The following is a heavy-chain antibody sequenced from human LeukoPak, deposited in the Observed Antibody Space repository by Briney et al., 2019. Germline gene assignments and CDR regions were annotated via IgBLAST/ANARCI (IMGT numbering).Heavy chain of an antibody. Sequence: GGSLRLSCAASGFTVYNNYMIWIRQAPGRGLEWVSLIYSTGVTNYADSVKGRFTISRDRSKNTMYLQMNRLRVADTAVYYCARDPPPQGDSSGSVWSDYWGQGTLVTVSS. V-gene: IGHV3-53*01. CDR3: ARDPPPQGDSSGSVWSDY. D-gene: IGHD6-19*01. J-gene: IGHJ4*02. CDR1: GFTVYNNY. CDR2: IYSTGVT.